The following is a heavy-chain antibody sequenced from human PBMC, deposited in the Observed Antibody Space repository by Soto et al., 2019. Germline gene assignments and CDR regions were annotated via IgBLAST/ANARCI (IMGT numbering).Heavy chain of an antibody. D-gene: IGHD2-15*01. J-gene: IGHJ4*02. V-gene: IGHV3-74*01. CDR2: INSDGSST. CDR1: GFTFSSYW. Sequence: EVQLVESGGGLVQPGGSLRLSCAASGFTFSSYWMHWVRQAPGKGLVWVSRINSDGSSTSYADPVKGRFTISRDNAKNTLYLQRNRLRAEDTAVYYCVRTSLVVAAATREDYWGQGTLVTVSS. CDR3: VRTSLVVAAATREDY.